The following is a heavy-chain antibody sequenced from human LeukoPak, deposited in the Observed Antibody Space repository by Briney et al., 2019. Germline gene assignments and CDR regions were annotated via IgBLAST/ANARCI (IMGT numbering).Heavy chain of an antibody. Sequence: PSETLSLTCTVSGGSISSYYWSWIRQPPGKGLEWIGYIYYSGSTNYNPSLKSRVTISVDTSKNQFSLKLSSVTAADTAVYYCARDRDYYDSSGYYVSNAFDIWGQGTMVTVSS. V-gene: IGHV4-59*01. J-gene: IGHJ3*02. CDR3: ARDRDYYDSSGYYVSNAFDI. D-gene: IGHD3-22*01. CDR2: IYYSGST. CDR1: GGSISSYY.